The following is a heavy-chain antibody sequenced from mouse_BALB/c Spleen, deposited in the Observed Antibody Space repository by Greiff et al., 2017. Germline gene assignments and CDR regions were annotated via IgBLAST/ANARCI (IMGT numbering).Heavy chain of an antibody. Sequence: EVQVVESGGGLVKPGGSLKLSCAASGFTFSSYAMSWVRQTPEKRLEWVATISSGGSYTYYPDSVKGRFTISRDNAKNTLYLQMSSLRSEDTAMYYCARQEVRRGYYYAMDYWGQGTSVTVSS. CDR3: ARQEVRRGYYYAMDY. J-gene: IGHJ4*01. CDR2: ISSGGSYT. D-gene: IGHD2-14*01. CDR1: GFTFSSYA. V-gene: IGHV5-9-3*01.